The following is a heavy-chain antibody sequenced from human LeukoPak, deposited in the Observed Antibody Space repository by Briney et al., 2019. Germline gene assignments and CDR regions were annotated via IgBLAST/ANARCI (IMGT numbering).Heavy chain of an antibody. V-gene: IGHV1-18*01. D-gene: IGHD2-2*01. CDR2: ISAYNGNT. Sequence: GASVKVSCKASGYTFTSYGISWVRQAPGQGLEWMGWISAYNGNTNYAQKLQGRFTMTTDTSTSTAYMELRSLRSDDTAVYYCARGAGYCSSTSCYVFSVDYYYYGMDVWGQGTTVTVSS. CDR3: ARGAGYCSSTSCYVFSVDYYYYGMDV. J-gene: IGHJ6*02. CDR1: GYTFTSYG.